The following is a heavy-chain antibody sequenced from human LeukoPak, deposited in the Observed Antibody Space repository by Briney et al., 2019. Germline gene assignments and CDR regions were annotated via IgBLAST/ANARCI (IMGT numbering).Heavy chain of an antibody. V-gene: IGHV4-59*08. CDR2: IYYSGST. J-gene: IGHJ4*02. Sequence: SETLSLTCTVSGGSISSYYWSWIRQPPGKGLEWIGYIYYSGSTNYNPSLKSRVTISVDTSKNQFSLKLSSVTAADTAVYYCARLGRAGALDYWGQGTLVTVSS. CDR3: ARLGRAGALDY. CDR1: GGSISSYY. D-gene: IGHD7-27*01.